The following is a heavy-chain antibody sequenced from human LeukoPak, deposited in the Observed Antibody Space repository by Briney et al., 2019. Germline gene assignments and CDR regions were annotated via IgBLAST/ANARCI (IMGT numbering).Heavy chain of an antibody. J-gene: IGHJ4*02. CDR3: AKDRYYYDSSGYYGTFDY. Sequence: GSLRLSCAASGFTFSSYGMHWVRQAPGKGLEWVAVISYDGSNKYYADSVKGRFTISRDNSKNTLYLQMNSLRAEDTAVYYCAKDRYYYDSSGYYGTFDYWGQGTLVTVSS. D-gene: IGHD3-22*01. V-gene: IGHV3-30*18. CDR1: GFTFSSYG. CDR2: ISYDGSNK.